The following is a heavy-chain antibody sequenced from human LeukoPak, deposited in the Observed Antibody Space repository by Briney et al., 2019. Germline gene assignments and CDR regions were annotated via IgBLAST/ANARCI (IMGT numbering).Heavy chain of an antibody. CDR3: ARVRNSGFRYVDS. Sequence: GASVKVSCKSSGYTFTSYGISWVRQAPGQGLEWMGWISAYNDYTNYAQKLQGRVTMTTDTSTSTAYMDLRSLRSDDTAVYYCARVRNSGFRYVDSWGQGTLVTVSS. D-gene: IGHD5-12*01. CDR1: GYTFTSYG. CDR2: ISAYNDYT. V-gene: IGHV1-18*01. J-gene: IGHJ4*02.